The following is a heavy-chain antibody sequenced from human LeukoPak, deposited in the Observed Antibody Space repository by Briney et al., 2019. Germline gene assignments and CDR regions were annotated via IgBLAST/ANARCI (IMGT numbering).Heavy chain of an antibody. V-gene: IGHV4-59*01. CDR1: GGSISSYY. CDR2: IYYRGNT. CDR3: TRGGYNYDSPPGDPFDY. D-gene: IGHD5-18*01. Sequence: PSETLSLTCTVSGGSISSYYWSWIRQPPGKGLEWIGYIYYRGNTNYNPSLKSRVTISVDRSKNQFSLKLSSVTAADTAVYYCTRGGYNYDSPPGDPFDYWGQGTLVTVSS. J-gene: IGHJ4*02.